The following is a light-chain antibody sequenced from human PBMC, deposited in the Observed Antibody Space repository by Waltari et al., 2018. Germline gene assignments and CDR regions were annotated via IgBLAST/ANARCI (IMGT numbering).Light chain of an antibody. CDR2: SNN. J-gene: IGLJ1*01. CDR3: AAWDDSLNAFYV. CDR1: RSNIGSNA. Sequence: QSVLTQPPSASGTPGQRVTISCSGSRSNIGSNAVNWYQQFPGTAPKLLIYSNNQRPSGVPDRFSGSKSGTSASLAISGLQSGDEADYYCAAWDDSLNAFYVFGTGTKVTVL. V-gene: IGLV1-44*01.